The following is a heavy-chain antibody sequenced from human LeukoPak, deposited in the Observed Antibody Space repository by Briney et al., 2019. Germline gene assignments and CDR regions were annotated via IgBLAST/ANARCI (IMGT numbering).Heavy chain of an antibody. V-gene: IGHV4-38-2*01. D-gene: IGHD3-16*01. CDR1: GYSISSGYY. CDR3: ARTVYMGGRGGFYFDH. Sequence: SETLSLTCAVSGYSISSGYYWGWIRQPPGQGLEWIGSIHHSGNTYYNASLKSRVTISVDTSKNQLSLKLSSVTAADTAVYYCARTVYMGGRGGFYFDHWGQGTLVTVSS. J-gene: IGHJ4*02. CDR2: IHHSGNT.